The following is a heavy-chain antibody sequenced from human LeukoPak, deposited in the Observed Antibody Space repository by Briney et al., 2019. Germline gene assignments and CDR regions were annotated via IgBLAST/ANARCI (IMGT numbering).Heavy chain of an antibody. Sequence: PGGSLRLSRTASGFTFSNTWMSWVRQAPGKGPEWVGHIKSKTDGGTTDYAAPVKGRFTISRDDSKNTLYLQMSSLKTEDTAVYYCTTHRLVFDYWGQGTLVPVSS. J-gene: IGHJ4*02. D-gene: IGHD6-19*01. CDR3: TTHRLVFDY. CDR2: IKSKTDGGTT. CDR1: GFTFSNTW. V-gene: IGHV3-15*01.